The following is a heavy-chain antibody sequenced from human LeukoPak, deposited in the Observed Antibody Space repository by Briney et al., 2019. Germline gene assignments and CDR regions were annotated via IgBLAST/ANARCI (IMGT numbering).Heavy chain of an antibody. CDR2: MNPNSGNT. J-gene: IGHJ6*03. CDR1: GYTFTSYD. D-gene: IGHD1-26*01. V-gene: IGHV1-8*01. Sequence: ASVKVSCKASGYTFTSYDINWVRQATGQGLEWMGWMNPNSGNTGYAQKFQGRVTMTRNTSISTAYMELSSLRSEDTAVYYCARLGFPYYYYYMDVWGKGTTVTVSS. CDR3: ARLGFPYYYYYMDV.